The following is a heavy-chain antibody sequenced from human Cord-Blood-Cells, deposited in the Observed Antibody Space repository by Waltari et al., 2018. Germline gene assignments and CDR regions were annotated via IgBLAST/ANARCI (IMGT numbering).Heavy chain of an antibody. V-gene: IGHV4-30-4*01. CDR1: AGSIRSGAYY. Sequence: QVQLQESGPGLVKPSQTLSITCTVYAGSIRSGAYYWCWIRQPPGKGLELIGNSYNRESTHPHPSLKIRVTISVDASKKQFVLKQISVTAAYPSVYYCLRVEYSSSAYDYRGQGTLVTVSS. CDR2: SYNREST. CDR3: LRVEYSSSAYDY. D-gene: IGHD6-6*01. J-gene: IGHJ4*02.